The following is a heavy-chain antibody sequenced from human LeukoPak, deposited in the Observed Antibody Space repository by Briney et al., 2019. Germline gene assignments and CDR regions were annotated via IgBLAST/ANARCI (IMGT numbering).Heavy chain of an antibody. CDR2: IYTSWST. Sequence: SETLCDSCTVSGGSISSYYCNWIRQPAGKGLEWIGRIYTSWSTNYNPYLKSRVTMSVDTSKNQFSLKLSSLTAADTAVYYCTIEIPYSGYPLGGQATLVSVSS. V-gene: IGHV4-4*07. CDR3: TIEIPYSGYPL. D-gene: IGHD5-12*01. J-gene: IGHJ4*02. CDR1: GGSISSYY.